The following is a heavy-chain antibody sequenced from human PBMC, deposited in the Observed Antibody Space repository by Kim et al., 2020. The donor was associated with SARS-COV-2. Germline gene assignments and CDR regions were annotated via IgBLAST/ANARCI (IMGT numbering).Heavy chain of an antibody. V-gene: IGHV3-33*01. J-gene: IGHJ6*04. Sequence: SIEYYTDSVKGRFTVSRDNSQNTLYLQMNSLRAEDTAVYFCARDQAGFKDVWGRGTTVTVSS. CDR3: ARDQAGFKDV. CDR2: SIE.